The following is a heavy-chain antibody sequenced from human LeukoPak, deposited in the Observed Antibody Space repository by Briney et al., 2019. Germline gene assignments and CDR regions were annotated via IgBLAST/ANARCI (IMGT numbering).Heavy chain of an antibody. D-gene: IGHD6-19*01. CDR2: IRYDGSNK. CDR3: AKDRPGYSSGWYGSGFDY. J-gene: IGHJ4*02. CDR1: GFTFSSYG. Sequence: GGSLRLSCAASGFTFSSYGMHWVRQAPGKGLEWVAFIRYDGSNKYYADSVKGRFTFSRDNSKNTLYLQVNSLRAEDTAVYYCAKDRPGYSSGWYGSGFDYWGQGTLVTVSS. V-gene: IGHV3-30*02.